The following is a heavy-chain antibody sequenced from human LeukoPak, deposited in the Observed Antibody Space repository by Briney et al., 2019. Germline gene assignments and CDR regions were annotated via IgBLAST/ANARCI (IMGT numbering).Heavy chain of an antibody. CDR1: GFTFSIYS. D-gene: IGHD3-22*01. V-gene: IGHV3-48*01. CDR3: ARGGPAPDSSGYYYFDY. Sequence: GGSLRLSCAASGFTFSIYSVTWVRQAPGKGLEWVSYIRSSSSTIYYADSVKGRFTISRDNANNSLYLQMNSLRAEDTAVYYCARGGPAPDSSGYYYFDYWGQGTLVTVSS. J-gene: IGHJ4*02. CDR2: IRSSSSTI.